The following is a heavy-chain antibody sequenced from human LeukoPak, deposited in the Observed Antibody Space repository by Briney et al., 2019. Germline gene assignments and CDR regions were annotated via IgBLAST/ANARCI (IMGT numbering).Heavy chain of an antibody. Sequence: GESLQISCKGSGYSFTSYWIGWVRQMPGKGLEWMGIIYPGDSDTRYSPSFQGQVTISADKSISTAYLQWSSLKASDTAMYYCARHIMEAGSPDAFDIWGQGTMVTVSS. D-gene: IGHD3-16*01. CDR3: ARHIMEAGSPDAFDI. J-gene: IGHJ3*02. CDR2: IYPGDSDT. CDR1: GYSFTSYW. V-gene: IGHV5-51*01.